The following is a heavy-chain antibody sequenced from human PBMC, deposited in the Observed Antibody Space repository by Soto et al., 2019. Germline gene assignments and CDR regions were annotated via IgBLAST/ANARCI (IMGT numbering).Heavy chain of an antibody. J-gene: IGHJ4*02. CDR1: GFTFSSYA. CDR2: INNSGGST. D-gene: IGHD3-22*01. CDR3: AKFSYNSSGYLFDY. Sequence: GGSLRLSCAGSGFTFSSYAMSWVRQAPGKGLEWVSAINNSGGSTYYADSVKGRFTISRDNSKNTLYLQMNSLRAEDTAVYYCAKFSYNSSGYLFDYWGQGTLVTVSS. V-gene: IGHV3-23*01.